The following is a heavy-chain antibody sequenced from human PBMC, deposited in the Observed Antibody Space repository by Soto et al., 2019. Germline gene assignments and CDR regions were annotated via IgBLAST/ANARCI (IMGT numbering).Heavy chain of an antibody. CDR2: IKADGTEK. CDR3: VTAVRGYNANGDL. D-gene: IGHD5-12*01. V-gene: IGHV3-7*03. J-gene: IGHJ6*02. Sequence: PGGSLRLSWVGSGFTFSSYWMGWVRQTPGKGLEWVATIKADGTEKYYVDSVKGRFTFSRDNAKTSVYLEMNSLRAEDTAVYYCVTAVRGYNANGDLWGQGTTVTVSS. CDR1: GFTFSSYW.